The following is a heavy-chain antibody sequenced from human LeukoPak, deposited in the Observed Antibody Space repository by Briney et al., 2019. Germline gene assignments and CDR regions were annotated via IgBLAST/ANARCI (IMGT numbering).Heavy chain of an antibody. CDR1: GGTFSSYA. CDR2: IIPILGIA. CDR3: ARPRGDYGKLMSYAFDI. D-gene: IGHD4-17*01. V-gene: IGHV1-69*04. Sequence: ASVKVSCKASGGTFSSYAISWVRQAPGQGLEWMGRIIPILGIANYAQKFQGRVTITADKSTSTAYMELSSLRSEDTAVYYCARPRGDYGKLMSYAFDIWGQGTMVTVSS. J-gene: IGHJ3*02.